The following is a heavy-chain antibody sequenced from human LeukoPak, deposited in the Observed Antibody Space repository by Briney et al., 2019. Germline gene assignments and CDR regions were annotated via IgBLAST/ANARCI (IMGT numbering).Heavy chain of an antibody. CDR1: GGSINSYY. CDR3: ARVHYYDSSGYYYVPPNWFDP. CDR2: IYYSGST. D-gene: IGHD3-22*01. J-gene: IGHJ5*02. Sequence: SETLSLTCTVSGGSINSYYWSWIRQPPGKGLEWIGYIYYSGSTNYNPSLKSLVTISVDTSKNQFSLKLSSVTAADTAVYYCARVHYYDSSGYYYVPPNWFDPWGQGTLVTVSS. V-gene: IGHV4-59*01.